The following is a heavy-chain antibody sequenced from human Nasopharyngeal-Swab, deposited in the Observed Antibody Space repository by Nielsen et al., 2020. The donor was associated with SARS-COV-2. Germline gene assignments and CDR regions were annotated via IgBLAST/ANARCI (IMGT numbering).Heavy chain of an antibody. D-gene: IGHD6-19*01. J-gene: IGHJ4*02. V-gene: IGHV3-30*04. CDR1: AFTFSSFA. Sequence: GGSLRLSCAASAFTFSSFALHWVRQAPGKGLGWVAFISSDGSKQYYAASVKGRFTISRDNSKKTLYLQMNSLRAEDTAVYYCARVGSTGWYRFDLAYSGQGTLVTVSS. CDR3: ARVGSTGWYRFDLAY. CDR2: ISSDGSKQ.